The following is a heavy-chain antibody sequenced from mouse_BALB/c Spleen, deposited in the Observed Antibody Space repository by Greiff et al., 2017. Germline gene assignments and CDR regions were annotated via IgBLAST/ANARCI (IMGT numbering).Heavy chain of an antibody. J-gene: IGHJ4*01. CDR1: GYTFTSYY. V-gene: IGHV1S56*01. D-gene: IGHD2-12*01. CDR2: IYPGNVNT. CDR3: ASPYDEKKLYAMDD. Sequence: QVQLQQSGPELVKPGASVRISCKASGYTFTSYYIHWVKQRPGQGLEWIGWIYPGNVNTKYNEKFKGKATLTADKSSSTAYMQLSSLTSEDSAVYFCASPYDEKKLYAMDDWGQGTSVTVSS.